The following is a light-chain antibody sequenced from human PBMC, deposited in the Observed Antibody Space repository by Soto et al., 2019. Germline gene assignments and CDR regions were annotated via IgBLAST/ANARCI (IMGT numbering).Light chain of an antibody. V-gene: IGKV1-39*01. CDR3: QQSYNTPWT. CDR1: QSFSTY. Sequence: DIQMTQSLSSLSASVGDRVTITCRASQSFSTYLNWYQQKPGKAPKLLIYAASNLQSGVPSRFSGSRSGTDFTLTISSLQPEDFATYYCQQSYNTPWTFGQGTKVEI. J-gene: IGKJ1*01. CDR2: AAS.